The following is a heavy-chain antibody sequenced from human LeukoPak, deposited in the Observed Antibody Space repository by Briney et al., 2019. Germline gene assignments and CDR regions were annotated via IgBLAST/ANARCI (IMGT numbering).Heavy chain of an antibody. CDR3: ARGGQKGDWNYGVGAFDI. D-gene: IGHD1-7*01. J-gene: IGHJ3*02. CDR2: INHSGST. CDR1: GGSFSGYY. Sequence: PSETLSLTCAVYGGSFSGYYWSWIRQPPGKGLEWIGEINHSGSTNYNPSLKSRVTISVDTSKNQFSLKLSSVTAADTAVYYCARGGQKGDWNYGVGAFDIWGQGTMVTVSS. V-gene: IGHV4-34*01.